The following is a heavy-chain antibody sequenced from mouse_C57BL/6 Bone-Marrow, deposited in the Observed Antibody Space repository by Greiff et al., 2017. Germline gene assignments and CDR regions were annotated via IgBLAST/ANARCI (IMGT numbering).Heavy chain of an antibody. V-gene: IGHV1-64*01. D-gene: IGHD2-3*01. CDR3: ARSGDGYYLDYFDY. CDR1: GYTFTSYW. J-gene: IGHJ2*01. CDR2: IHPNSGST. Sequence: VQLQQPGAELVKPGASVKLSCKASGYTFTSYWMHWVKQRPGQGLEWIGMIHPNSGSTNYNEKFKSKATLTVDKSSSTAYMQLSSLTSEDSAVYYCARSGDGYYLDYFDYWGQGTTLTVSS.